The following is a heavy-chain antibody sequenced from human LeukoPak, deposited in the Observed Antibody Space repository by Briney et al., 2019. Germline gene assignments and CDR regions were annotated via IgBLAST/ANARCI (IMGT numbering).Heavy chain of an antibody. CDR2: IYYSGST. Sequence: PSETLSLTCTVSGGSISSYHWSWIRQPPGKGLEWIGYIYYSGSTNYNPSLKSRVTISVDTSKNQFSLKLSSVTAADTAVYYCARGTHYDILTGLIPTGGWFDPWGQGTLVTVSS. CDR3: ARGTHYDILTGLIPTGGWFDP. J-gene: IGHJ5*02. CDR1: GGSISSYH. V-gene: IGHV4-59*01. D-gene: IGHD3-9*01.